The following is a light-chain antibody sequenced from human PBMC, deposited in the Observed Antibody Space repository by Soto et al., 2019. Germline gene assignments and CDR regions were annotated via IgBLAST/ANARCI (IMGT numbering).Light chain of an antibody. CDR1: QSVFSSSKNKNS. CDR2: WAS. J-gene: IGKJ1*01. Sequence: DIVMTQSPDSLAVSLGERATINCKSSQSVFSSSKNKNSIAWYQQKPGQPPEPLIYWASTRESGVPERFSGSGSGTDFTLTISSLQAEDVAVYYCQQYYTVPLTFGQGTKVEIK. CDR3: QQYYTVPLT. V-gene: IGKV4-1*01.